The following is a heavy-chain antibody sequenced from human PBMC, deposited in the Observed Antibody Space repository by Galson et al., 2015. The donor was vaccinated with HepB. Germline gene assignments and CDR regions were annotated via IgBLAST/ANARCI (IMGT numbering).Heavy chain of an antibody. CDR3: AQDGHGRAYLLV. Sequence: SSVKVSCKASGGTFSTNGISWVRQAPGQGLEWMGGIIPIVGTPTYAQRFQGRVTISADESTSTAYMELSSLRNDDMAVYYCAQDGHGRAYLLVWGQGTLVTVSS. J-gene: IGHJ3*01. V-gene: IGHV1-69*13. CDR2: IIPIVGTP. D-gene: IGHD3-16*01. CDR1: GGTFSTNG.